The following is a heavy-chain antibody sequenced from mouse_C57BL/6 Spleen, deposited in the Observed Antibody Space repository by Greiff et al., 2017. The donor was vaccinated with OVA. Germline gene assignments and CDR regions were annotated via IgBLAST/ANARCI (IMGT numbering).Heavy chain of an antibody. CDR1: GFTFSDAW. V-gene: IGHV6-6*01. CDR2: IRNKANNHAT. Sequence: EVQGVESGGGLVQPGGSMKLSCAASGFTFSDAWMDWVRQSPEKGLEWVAEIRNKANNHATYYAESVKGRFTISRDDSKSSVYLQMNSLRAEDTGIYHCTRTTYDYDDEGYAMDYWGQGTSVTVSS. D-gene: IGHD2-4*01. CDR3: TRTTYDYDDEGYAMDY. J-gene: IGHJ4*01.